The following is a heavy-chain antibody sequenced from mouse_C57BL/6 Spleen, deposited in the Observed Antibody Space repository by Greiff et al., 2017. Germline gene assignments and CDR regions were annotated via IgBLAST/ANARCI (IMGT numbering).Heavy chain of an antibody. J-gene: IGHJ1*03. CDR3: ARPRNWDWYFDV. D-gene: IGHD4-1*01. CDR1: GFTFSSYG. V-gene: IGHV5-6*01. Sequence: EVRLVESGGDLVKPGGSLRLSCAASGFTFSSYGMSWVRQTPDKRLGWVATISSGGSYTYYPDSVKGRFTSSRDNAKKHLYLQMSSLKSADTAMYYCARPRNWDWYFDVWGTGTTVTVSS. CDR2: ISSGGSYT.